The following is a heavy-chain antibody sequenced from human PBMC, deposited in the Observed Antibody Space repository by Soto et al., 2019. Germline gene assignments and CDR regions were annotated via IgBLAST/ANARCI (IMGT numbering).Heavy chain of an antibody. CDR2: IYYTGNT. Sequence: QVHLQESGPGLVKPSETLSLTCTVSGGSVDSGSYSWHWIRQPPGKEPEWIGFIYYTGNTRYNPALKGRVSMSLDKSKNQYSLSVKSVTAAATAMYYCARSDSVVMTAAFDYWGRGTLVTVSS. D-gene: IGHD2-21*02. CDR1: GGSVDSGSYS. CDR3: ARSDSVVMTAAFDY. J-gene: IGHJ4*02. V-gene: IGHV4-61*01.